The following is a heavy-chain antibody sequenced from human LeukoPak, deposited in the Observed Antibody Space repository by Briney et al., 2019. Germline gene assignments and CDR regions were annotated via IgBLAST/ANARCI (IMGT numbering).Heavy chain of an antibody. V-gene: IGHV3-48*01. CDR3: ARVDGYFDY. CDR2: ISSSSSTI. Sequence: GGTLRLSCAASGFTFSSYGMSWVRQAPGKGLEWVSYISSSSSTIYYADSVKGRFTISRDNAKNSLYLQMNSLRAEDTAVYYCARVDGYFDYWGQGTLVTVSS. D-gene: IGHD5-24*01. CDR1: GFTFSSYG. J-gene: IGHJ4*02.